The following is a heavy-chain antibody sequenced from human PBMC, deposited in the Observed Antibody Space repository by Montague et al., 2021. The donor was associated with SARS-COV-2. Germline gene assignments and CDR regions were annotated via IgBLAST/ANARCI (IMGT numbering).Heavy chain of an antibody. V-gene: IGHV4-39*01. CDR3: AGLGSPRITIFGVVTQNWVDP. J-gene: IGHJ5*02. CDR2: IYYSGST. CDR1: GGSISSSSYY. Sequence: ETLSLTCTVSGGSISSSSYYWGWIRQPPGKGLEWIGSIYYSGSTYYNPSLKSRVTISVDTSKNQFSLKLSSVTAADTAVYYCAGLGSPRITIFGVVTQNWVDPWGQGTLVNVS. D-gene: IGHD3-3*01.